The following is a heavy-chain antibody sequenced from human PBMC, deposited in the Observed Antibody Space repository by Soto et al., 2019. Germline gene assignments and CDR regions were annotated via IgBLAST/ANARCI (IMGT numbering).Heavy chain of an antibody. J-gene: IGHJ5*02. CDR3: AKDSGRGYNYGQHWFGP. Sequence: QVPLVESGGGVVQPGRSLRLSCAASGFTFSSYGMHWVRQAPGKGLEWVALISYDGSNKYYVDSVKGRFTISRDNSKNTLYLQMNSLRADDTAVYYCAKDSGRGYNYGQHWFGPWGQGTLVTVSP. CDR2: ISYDGSNK. V-gene: IGHV3-30*18. CDR1: GFTFSSYG. D-gene: IGHD5-18*01.